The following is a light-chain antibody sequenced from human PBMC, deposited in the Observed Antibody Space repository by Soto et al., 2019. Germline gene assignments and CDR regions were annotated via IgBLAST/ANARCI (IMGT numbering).Light chain of an antibody. J-gene: IGKJ1*01. CDR2: TAS. V-gene: IGKV1-5*03. CDR3: QQYKKWPRT. Sequence: EIPMTQSASSLYGSVGDGANIXCRASQTTSSWLAWYQQKAGEAHKRLTYTASTLKSGGPPSFSGSGSGTEFTLTISSLQYEDFAVYYGQQYKKWPRTFGHGTKVDI. CDR1: QTTSSW.